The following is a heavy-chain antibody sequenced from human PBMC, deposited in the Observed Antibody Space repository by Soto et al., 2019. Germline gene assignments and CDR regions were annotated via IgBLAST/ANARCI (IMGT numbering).Heavy chain of an antibody. D-gene: IGHD2-15*01. J-gene: IGHJ6*02. Sequence: SETLSLTCTVSGGSISSYYWSWIRQPPGKGLEWIGYIYYSGSTYYNPSLKSRVTISVDTSKNQFSLKLSSVTAADTAVYYCARECSGGSCYLDYYYGMDVWGQGTTVTVSS. CDR3: ARECSGGSCYLDYYYGMDV. CDR1: GGSISSYY. V-gene: IGHV4-59*12. CDR2: IYYSGST.